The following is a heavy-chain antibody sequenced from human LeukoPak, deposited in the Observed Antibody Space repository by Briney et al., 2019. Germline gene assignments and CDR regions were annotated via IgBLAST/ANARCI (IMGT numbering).Heavy chain of an antibody. CDR3: ARGSSVLVFYVKYYFDY. V-gene: IGHV3-33*01. D-gene: IGHD3-16*01. J-gene: IGHJ4*02. CDR1: GFTFSSYG. CDR2: IWYDGSNK. Sequence: GGSLRLSCAASGFTFSSYGMHWVRQAPGKGLEWVAVIWYDGSNKYYADSVKGRFTISRDNSKNTLYLQMNSLRAEDTAVYYCARGSSVLVFYVKYYFDYWGQGTLVTVSS.